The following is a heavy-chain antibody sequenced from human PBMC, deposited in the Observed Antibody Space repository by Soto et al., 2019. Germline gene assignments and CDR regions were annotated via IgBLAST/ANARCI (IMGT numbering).Heavy chain of an antibody. CDR1: GFTFSSYA. D-gene: IGHD4-17*01. CDR2: ISGSGGST. CDR3: TRAHGDYDLGYYYYYGMDF. V-gene: IGHV3-23*01. Sequence: PGGSLRLSCAASGFTFSSYAMHWVRQAPGKGLEWVSAISGSGGSTYYADSVKGRFTISRDDSKSIAYLQMNSLKTEDTAVYYCTRAHGDYDLGYYYYYGMDFWGQGTTVTVSS. J-gene: IGHJ6*02.